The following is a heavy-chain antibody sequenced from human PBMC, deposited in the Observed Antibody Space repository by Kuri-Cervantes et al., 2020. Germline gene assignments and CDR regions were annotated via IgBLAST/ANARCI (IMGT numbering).Heavy chain of an antibody. D-gene: IGHD3-10*01. CDR2: ISWNSGSI. CDR1: GFTFDDYA. CDR3: ARDILWFGELLTYYYGMDV. Sequence: GGSLRLSCAASGFTFDDYAMHWVRQAPGKGLEWVSGISWNSGSIGYADSVKGRFTISRDNAKNSLYLQMNSLRSDDTAVYYCARDILWFGELLTYYYGMDVWGQGTTVTVSS. V-gene: IGHV3-9*01. J-gene: IGHJ6*02.